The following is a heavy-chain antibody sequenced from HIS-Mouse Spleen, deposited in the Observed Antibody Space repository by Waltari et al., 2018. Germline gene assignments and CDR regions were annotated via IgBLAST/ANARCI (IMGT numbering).Heavy chain of an antibody. CDR2: IIPIFGTA. CDR3: AGVCNSDDYYYYGMDV. V-gene: IGHV1-69*01. J-gene: IGHJ6*02. CDR1: GGTFSSYA. Sequence: QVQLVQSGAEVKKPGSSVKVSCKASGGTFSSYASSWVRQAPGQGLEWMGGIIPIFGTANYAQKFQGRVTITADESTSTAYMELSSLRSEDTAVYYCAGVCNSDDYYYYGMDVWGQGTTVTVSS. D-gene: IGHD4-4*01.